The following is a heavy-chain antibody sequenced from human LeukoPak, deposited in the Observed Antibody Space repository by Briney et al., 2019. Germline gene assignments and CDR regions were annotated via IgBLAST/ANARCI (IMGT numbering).Heavy chain of an antibody. J-gene: IGHJ3*02. D-gene: IGHD4/OR15-4a*01. V-gene: IGHV3-53*01. CDR1: GFTVSSNY. CDR3: ARGKAKDDAFDI. CDR2: IYSGGST. Sequence: GGSLRLSCAASGFTVSSNYMSWVRQAPGKGLEWVSVIYSGGSTYYADSVEGRFTISRDNSKNTLYLQMNSLRAEDTAVYYCARGKAKDDAFDIWGQGTMVTVSS.